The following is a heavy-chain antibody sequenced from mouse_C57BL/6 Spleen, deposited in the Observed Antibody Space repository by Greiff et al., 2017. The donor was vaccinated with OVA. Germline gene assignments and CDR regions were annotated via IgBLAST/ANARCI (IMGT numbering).Heavy chain of an antibody. CDR3: ATTVEGPWFAY. Sequence: QVTLKECGPGILQSSQTLSLTCSFSGFSLSTSGMGVSWIRQPSGKGLEWLAPIYWDDDKRYNPSLKSRLTISKDTSRNQVFLKITSVDTADTATYYCATTVEGPWFAYWGQGTLVTVSA. CDR2: IYWDDDK. CDR1: GFSLSTSGMG. V-gene: IGHV8-12*01. D-gene: IGHD1-1*01. J-gene: IGHJ3*01.